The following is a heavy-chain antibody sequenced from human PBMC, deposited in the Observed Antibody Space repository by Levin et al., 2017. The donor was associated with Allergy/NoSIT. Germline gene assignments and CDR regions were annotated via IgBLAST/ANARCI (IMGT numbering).Heavy chain of an antibody. CDR3: ARFGEQQLVEVNYYYYGMDV. CDR2: ISYDGSNK. D-gene: IGHD6-13*01. CDR1: GFTFSSYA. V-gene: IGHV3-30-3*01. Sequence: GGSLRLSCAASGFTFSSYAMHWVRQAPGKGLEWVAVISYDGSNKYYADSVKGRFTISRDNSKNTLYLQMNSLRAEDTAVYYCARFGEQQLVEVNYYYYGMDVWGQGTTVTVSS. J-gene: IGHJ6*02.